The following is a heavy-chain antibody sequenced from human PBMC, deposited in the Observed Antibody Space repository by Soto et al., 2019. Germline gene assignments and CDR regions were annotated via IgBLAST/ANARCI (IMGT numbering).Heavy chain of an antibody. V-gene: IGHV1-8*02. CDR1: GYTFTSYG. Sequence: GASVKGSCKASGYTFTSYGISWVRQAPGQGLAGVGGRDPNRGNTGYAQKSQARLTITRNPSISTAYMELSSLRSEHTAVYYCASPARNYDFWSGYSFDIWGQGTMGTVSS. CDR2: RDPNRGNT. D-gene: IGHD3-3*01. J-gene: IGHJ3*02. CDR3: ASPARNYDFWSGYSFDI.